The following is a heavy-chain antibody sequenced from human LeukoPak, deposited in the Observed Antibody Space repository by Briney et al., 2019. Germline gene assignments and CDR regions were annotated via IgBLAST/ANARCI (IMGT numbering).Heavy chain of an antibody. V-gene: IGHV1-46*01. CDR1: GYTFTSYY. D-gene: IGHD4-17*01. Sequence: ASVKVSCKASGYTFTSYYIHWVRQAPGQGLEWMGIINPSGGSTSYAQKLQGRFTMTRDTSTSTVYMELSSLRSEDTAVYYCARGNPTNYGAYLYYFDYWGQGTLVTVSS. CDR2: INPSGGST. J-gene: IGHJ4*02. CDR3: ARGNPTNYGAYLYYFDY.